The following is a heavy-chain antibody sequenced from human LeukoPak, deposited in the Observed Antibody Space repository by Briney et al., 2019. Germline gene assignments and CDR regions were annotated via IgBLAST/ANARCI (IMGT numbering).Heavy chain of an antibody. J-gene: IGHJ4*02. CDR1: GGTFSSYA. Sequence: GASVKVSCKASGGTFSSYAISWVRQAPGQGLEWMGGIIPIFGTANYAQKFQGRVTMTRDTSTSTVYMELSSLRSEDTAVYYCARAVRIAVDPGWDYWGQGTLVTVSS. V-gene: IGHV1-69*05. D-gene: IGHD6-19*01. CDR3: ARAVRIAVDPGWDY. CDR2: IIPIFGTA.